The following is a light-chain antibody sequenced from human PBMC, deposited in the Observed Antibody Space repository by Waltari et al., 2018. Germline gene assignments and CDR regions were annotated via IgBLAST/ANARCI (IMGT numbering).Light chain of an antibody. CDR3: QQYISYPWT. Sequence: DIQMTQSHSTLSASVGDRVIMSCRASQTVDSGLAWYQQKPGQAPKLLIYKASSLESGVPSRFSGSGSGTEFTLTISSLQPDDFATYYCQQYISYPWTFGQGTKVEIK. CDR1: QTVDSG. CDR2: KAS. V-gene: IGKV1-5*03. J-gene: IGKJ1*01.